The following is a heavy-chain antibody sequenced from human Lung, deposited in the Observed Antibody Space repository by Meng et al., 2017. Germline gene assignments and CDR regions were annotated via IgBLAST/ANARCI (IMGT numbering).Heavy chain of an antibody. CDR1: VGSFRYYV. J-gene: IGHJ4*02. D-gene: IGHD4-11*01. V-gene: IGHV4-34*01. CDR3: ARGPTTMAHDFDY. Sequence: LWVAGLLTPHGTLSLLCVVLVGSFRYYVLSWIRPPPGTGLEWIGEINHSGSTNYNPSLESRATISVDTTQNNLSLKLSSVTAADSAVYYCARGPTTMAHDFDYWGQGTLVTVSS. CDR2: INHSGST.